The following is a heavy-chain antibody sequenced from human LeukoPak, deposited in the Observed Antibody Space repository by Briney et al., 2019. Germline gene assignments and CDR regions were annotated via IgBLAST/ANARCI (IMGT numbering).Heavy chain of an antibody. D-gene: IGHD6-13*01. J-gene: IGHJ5*02. CDR1: GGSINGYY. CDR2: IYNSESI. Sequence: SSETLSLTXTVSGGSINGYYWSWIRQPAGKGLEWIGRIYNSESINYNPSLKSRVTMSIDTSKSQFSLKLNSVTAADTAVYYCARDRSSSYTRDWFDPWGQGALVTVSS. CDR3: ARDRSSSYTRDWFDP. V-gene: IGHV4-4*07.